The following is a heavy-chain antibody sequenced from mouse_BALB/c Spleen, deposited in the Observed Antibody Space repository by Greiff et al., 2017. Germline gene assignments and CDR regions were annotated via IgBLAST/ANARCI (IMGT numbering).Heavy chain of an antibody. CDR3: ARVGGHDGYYVYWYFDV. J-gene: IGHJ1*01. V-gene: IGHV1S135*01. CDR2: IDPFNGGT. CDR1: GYSFTSYY. D-gene: IGHD2-3*01. Sequence: EVQLQQSGPELMKPGASVKISCKASGYSFTSYYMHWVKQSHGKSLEWIGYIDPFNGGTSYNQKFKGKATLTVDKSSSTAYMHLSSLTSEDSAVYYCARVGGHDGYYVYWYFDVWGAGTTVTVSS.